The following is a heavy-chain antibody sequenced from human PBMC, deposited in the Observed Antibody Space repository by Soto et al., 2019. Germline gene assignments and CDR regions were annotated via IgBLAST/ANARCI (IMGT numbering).Heavy chain of an antibody. Sequence: PSETLSLTCTVSGGSISSGGYYWSWIRQHPGKGLECVGYIYYSGFTYYNPSLKSRVTISVDTSKNQFSLKMSSVAAADTAVYYCARVSSSWGIVNFCDYWGQGTLFTVSS. CDR2: IYYSGFT. J-gene: IGHJ4*02. CDR3: ARVSSSWGIVNFCDY. V-gene: IGHV4-31*03. CDR1: GGSISSGGYY. D-gene: IGHD6-13*01.